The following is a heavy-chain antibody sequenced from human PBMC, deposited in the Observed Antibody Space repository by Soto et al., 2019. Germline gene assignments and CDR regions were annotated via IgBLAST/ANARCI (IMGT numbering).Heavy chain of an antibody. J-gene: IGHJ4*02. CDR2: IKPDTGFT. Sequence: QVPLIQSGAEVKKPGASVKVSCRASGFTFTHFGISWVRQAPGQSCEWMGWIKPDTGFTKDAEKFQGRITVTSDTSTNTSYMELRSLTSDDTALYYCARGSSGMSYWGQGTLVTVSS. CDR3: ARGSSGMSY. D-gene: IGHD6-19*01. V-gene: IGHV1-18*01. CDR1: GFTFTHFG.